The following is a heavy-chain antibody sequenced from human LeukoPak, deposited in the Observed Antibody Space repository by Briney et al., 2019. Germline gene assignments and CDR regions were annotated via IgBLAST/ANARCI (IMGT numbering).Heavy chain of an antibody. CDR1: GFTFSDYY. Sequence: GGSLRLSCAASGFTFSDYYMSWIRQAPGKGLEWVSSISSSSSYIYYADSVKGRFTISRDNAKNSLYLQMNSLRAEDTAVYYCARDKCSGGSCYGFDYWGQGTLVTVSS. J-gene: IGHJ4*02. CDR2: ISSSSSYI. CDR3: ARDKCSGGSCYGFDY. V-gene: IGHV3-11*06. D-gene: IGHD2-15*01.